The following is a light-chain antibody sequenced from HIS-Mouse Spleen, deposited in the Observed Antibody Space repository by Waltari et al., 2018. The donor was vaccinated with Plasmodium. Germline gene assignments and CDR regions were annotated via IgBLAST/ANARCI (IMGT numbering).Light chain of an antibody. CDR1: CTIIGCNS. CDR2: RNN. Sequence: QSVLTQPPSASGTPGQTVPISRSGSCTIIGCNSVLLYQQLPGTAPKLIIYRNNQRPSGVPDRFSGSKSGTSASLAISGLRSEDEADYYCAAWDDSLSGWVFGGGTKLTVL. CDR3: AAWDDSLSGWV. V-gene: IGLV1-47*01. J-gene: IGLJ3*02.